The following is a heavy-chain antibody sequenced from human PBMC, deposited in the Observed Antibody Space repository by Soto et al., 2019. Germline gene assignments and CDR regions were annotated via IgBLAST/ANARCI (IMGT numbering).Heavy chain of an antibody. J-gene: IGHJ4*02. CDR1: GFTLRNYE. CDR3: ASERLCGADCYFFDN. D-gene: IGHD2-21*02. Sequence: EASLRLSCAASGFTLRNYEMNWVRQAPGKGLKWISKISGSNNNIYYADSVRGRFTISRDNAKNSLYLQMNSLRAEDTAIYYCASERLCGADCYFFDNWGQGTQVTASS. CDR2: ISGSNNNI. V-gene: IGHV3-48*03.